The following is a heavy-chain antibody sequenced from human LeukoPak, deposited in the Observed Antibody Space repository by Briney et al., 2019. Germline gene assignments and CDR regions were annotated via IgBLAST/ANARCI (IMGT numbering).Heavy chain of an antibody. J-gene: IGHJ4*02. CDR2: IKNKTKGETT. V-gene: IGHV3-15*01. D-gene: IGHD1-20*01. CDR1: GFTSSSAW. Sequence: GGSLRLSCAASGFTSSSAWMTWVRQAPGKGLEWVGHIKNKTKGETTEYAAPVKGRFTISRDNAKNSLYLQMNSLRDEDTAVYYCASLTPVRPYYFDYWGQGTLVTVSS. CDR3: ASLTPVRPYYFDY.